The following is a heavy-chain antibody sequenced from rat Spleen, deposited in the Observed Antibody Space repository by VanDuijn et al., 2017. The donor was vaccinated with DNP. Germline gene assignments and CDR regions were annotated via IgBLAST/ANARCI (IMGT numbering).Heavy chain of an antibody. J-gene: IGHJ2*01. CDR3: ARWSDYCDY. V-gene: IGHV3-1*01. CDR2: ISYSGST. CDR1: AYSITTNY. Sequence: EVQLQESGPGLVKPSQSLSLTCSVTAYSITTNYWGWIRKFPGNKMEWVGHISYSGSTTYNPSLKSRISITRDTSNNQFFLHLKSVTTEDAATYYCARWSDYCDYWGQGVMVTVSS.